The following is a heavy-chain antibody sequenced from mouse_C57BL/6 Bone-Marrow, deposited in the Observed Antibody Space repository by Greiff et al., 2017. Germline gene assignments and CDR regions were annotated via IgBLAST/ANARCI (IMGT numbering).Heavy chain of an antibody. V-gene: IGHV1-64*01. Sequence: QVQLQQPGAELVKPGASVKLSCKASGYTFTSYWMHWVKQRPGQGLEWIGMIHPNSGSTNYNEKFKSKATLTVDKSSSPAYMQLSSLTSEDSAVYYCARVGDYNNYGDYYAMDYWGQGTSVTVSS. CDR3: ARVGDYNNYGDYYAMDY. CDR1: GYTFTSYW. J-gene: IGHJ4*01. D-gene: IGHD2-5*01. CDR2: IHPNSGST.